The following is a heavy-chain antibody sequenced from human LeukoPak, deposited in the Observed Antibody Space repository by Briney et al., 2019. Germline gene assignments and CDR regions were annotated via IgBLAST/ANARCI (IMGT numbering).Heavy chain of an antibody. J-gene: IGHJ3*02. D-gene: IGHD3-22*01. CDR2: ISYGGSNT. CDR3: ARDRTTMIVVVNDAFGI. Sequence: GGSLRLSCAASGFTFSSYAMHWVRQAPGKGLEWVAVISYGGSNTYYGDSVKGRFTISRDNSKNTLYLQMNSLRAEDTAVYYCARDRTTMIVVVNDAFGIWGQGTMVTVSS. V-gene: IGHV3-30*04. CDR1: GFTFSSYA.